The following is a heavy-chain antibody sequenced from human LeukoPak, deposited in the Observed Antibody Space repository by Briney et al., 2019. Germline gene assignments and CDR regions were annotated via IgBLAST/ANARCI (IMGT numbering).Heavy chain of an antibody. Sequence: GGFLRLSCAASGFTFSSYAMSWVRQAPGKGLEWVSAISGSGARTYYAGSVKGRFTISRDTSKNTLYLQMNSLRAEDTAVYYCAKDMGEDGSYYLDYWGQGTLVTVSS. CDR1: GFTFSSYA. J-gene: IGHJ4*02. V-gene: IGHV3-23*01. CDR3: AKDMGEDGSYYLDY. D-gene: IGHD1-26*01. CDR2: ISGSGART.